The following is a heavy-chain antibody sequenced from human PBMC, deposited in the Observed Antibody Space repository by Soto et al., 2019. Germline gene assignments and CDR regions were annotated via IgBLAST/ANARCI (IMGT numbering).Heavy chain of an antibody. CDR2: ISYDGRNQ. D-gene: IGHD2-15*01. V-gene: IGHV3-30*18. Sequence: QVQLVESGGGVVQPGRSLRLSCAASGFTFSSYGMHWVRQAPGKGLEWVAVISYDGRNQNYADSVKGRFTISRDNSKNTLYLQMNSLRAEDTAVYYCAKDRGVEGTTRFFDYWGQGTLVTVSS. J-gene: IGHJ4*02. CDR3: AKDRGVEGTTRFFDY. CDR1: GFTFSSYG.